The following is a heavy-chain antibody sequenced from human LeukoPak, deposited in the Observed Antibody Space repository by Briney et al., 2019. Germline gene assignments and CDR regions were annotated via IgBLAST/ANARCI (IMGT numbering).Heavy chain of an antibody. CDR2: NSGRGGST. CDR3: TRYIVGFES. J-gene: IGHJ4*02. D-gene: IGHD1-1*01. CDR1: GFTFSSYA. Sequence: PGGSLRLSCAASGFTFSSYAMSWVRQAPGKGLEWVSANSGRGGSTYYADSVKGRFTISRDNSKNTLYLQMNSLRAEDTAVYYCTRYIVGFESWGQGTLVTVSS. V-gene: IGHV3-23*01.